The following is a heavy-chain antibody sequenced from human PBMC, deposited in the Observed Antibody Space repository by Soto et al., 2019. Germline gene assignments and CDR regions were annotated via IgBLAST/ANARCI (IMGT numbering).Heavy chain of an antibody. Sequence: PSETLSLTCAVSGGSISSGGYSWSWIRQPPGKGLEWIGYIYHSGSTYYNPSLKSRVTISVDRSKNQFSLKLSSVTAADTAVYYCARSEATVLDSWGQGALVTVSS. D-gene: IGHD4-17*01. CDR3: ARSEATVLDS. CDR2: IYHSGST. V-gene: IGHV4-30-2*01. CDR1: GGSISSGGYS. J-gene: IGHJ4*02.